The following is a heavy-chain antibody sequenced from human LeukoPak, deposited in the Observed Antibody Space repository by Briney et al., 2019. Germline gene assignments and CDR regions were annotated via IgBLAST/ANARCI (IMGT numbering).Heavy chain of an antibody. CDR3: TTDRSWGDAFDI. Sequence: GGSLRLSCAASGFTFSSYAMSWVRQAPGKGLEWVSAISGSGGSTYYADSVKGRFTISRDNSKNTLYLQMNSLRAEDTAVYYCTTDRSWGDAFDIWGQGTMVTVSS. D-gene: IGHD7-27*01. CDR2: ISGSGGST. J-gene: IGHJ3*02. CDR1: GFTFSSYA. V-gene: IGHV3-23*01.